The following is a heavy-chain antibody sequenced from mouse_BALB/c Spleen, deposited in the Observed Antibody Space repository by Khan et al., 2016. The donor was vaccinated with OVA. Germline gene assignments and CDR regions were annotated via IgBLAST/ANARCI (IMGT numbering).Heavy chain of an antibody. CDR3: ARSGYDFFAY. CDR1: GYAFSNYW. CDR2: IYPGDGDT. V-gene: IGHV1-80*01. Sequence: QIQLVQSGAELVRPGSSVKISCKTPGYAFSNYWMNWVKQRPGQGLEWIGQIYPGDGDTNYNGEFKGKATLTADKSSNTAYMHLSSLTAEDSAVYFCARSGYDFFAYWGQGTLVTVSA. D-gene: IGHD2-14*01. J-gene: IGHJ3*01.